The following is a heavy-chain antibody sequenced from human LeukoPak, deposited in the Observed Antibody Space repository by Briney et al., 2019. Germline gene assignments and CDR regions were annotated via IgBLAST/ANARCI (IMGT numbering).Heavy chain of an antibody. V-gene: IGHV4-34*01. CDR2: INHSGST. Sequence: SETLSLTCAVYGGSFSGYYWSWIRQPPGKGLEWIGEINHSGSTNYNPSLKSRVTISVDTSKNQFSLKLSSVTAADTAVYYCARTCGEFDYWGQGTLVTVSS. J-gene: IGHJ4*02. CDR1: GGSFSGYY. CDR3: ARTCGEFDY. D-gene: IGHD3-10*01.